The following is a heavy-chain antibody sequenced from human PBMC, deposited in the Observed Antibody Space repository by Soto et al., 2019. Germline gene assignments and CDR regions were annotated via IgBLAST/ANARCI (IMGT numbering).Heavy chain of an antibody. Sequence: QVQLVESGGGVVQPGRSLRLSCAASGFTFSSYAMHWVRQAPGKGLEWVAVISYDGSNKYYADSVKGRFTISRDNSKNTLYLQMNSLRAEDTAVYYCARDAVVLVGATHFDYWGQGTLVTVSS. D-gene: IGHD1-26*01. CDR1: GFTFSSYA. CDR2: ISYDGSNK. J-gene: IGHJ4*02. CDR3: ARDAVVLVGATHFDY. V-gene: IGHV3-30-3*01.